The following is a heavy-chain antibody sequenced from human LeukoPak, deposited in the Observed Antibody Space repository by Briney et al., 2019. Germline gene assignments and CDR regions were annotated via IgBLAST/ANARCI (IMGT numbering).Heavy chain of an antibody. V-gene: IGHV3-7*01. CDR1: GFTFSSYW. J-gene: IGHJ4*02. CDR3: ASRYCSTPTFPYVGVFDY. D-gene: IGHD2-2*01. CDR2: IKQDGSEK. Sequence: GGSLRLSCAASGFTFSSYWMSWVRQAPGKGVEWVANIKQDGSEKYYVDSVKGRFTISRDNAKNSLYLQMNSRRAEETAVYYCASRYCSTPTFPYVGVFDYWGQGALVTVSS.